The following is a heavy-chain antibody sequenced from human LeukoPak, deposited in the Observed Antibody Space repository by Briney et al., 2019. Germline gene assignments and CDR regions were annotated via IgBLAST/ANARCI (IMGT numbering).Heavy chain of an antibody. CDR2: IISSSNYI. CDR3: ARPSYCGGDCYWNDY. V-gene: IGHV3-21*01. CDR1: GFTFSSYS. J-gene: IGHJ4*02. D-gene: IGHD2-21*02. Sequence: PGGSLRLSCAASGFTFSSYSMNWVRQAPGRGLEWVSFIISSSNYIYYADSVKGRFTISRDNAKNSLYLQMNSLRAEDTAAYYCARPSYCGGDCYWNDYWGQGTLVTVSS.